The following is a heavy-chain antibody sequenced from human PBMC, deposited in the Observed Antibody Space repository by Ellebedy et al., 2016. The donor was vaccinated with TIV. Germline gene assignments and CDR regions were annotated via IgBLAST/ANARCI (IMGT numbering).Heavy chain of an antibody. CDR2: IKFDGSSK. CDR1: GFTLSNYA. D-gene: IGHD3-9*01. J-gene: IGHJ6*02. V-gene: IGHV3-30*04. Sequence: GGSLRLSXAASGFTLSNYAMHWVRQAPGKGLQWVALIKFDGSSKYYADSVKGRFTVSKDRSKNTLNLQMNSLRTEDTGLYYCARDGPDGPFLTQADYYGMDVWGQGTTVTVSS. CDR3: ARDGPDGPFLTQADYYGMDV.